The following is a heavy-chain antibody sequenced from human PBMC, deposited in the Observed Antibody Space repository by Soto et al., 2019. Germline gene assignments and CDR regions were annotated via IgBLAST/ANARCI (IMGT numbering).Heavy chain of an antibody. D-gene: IGHD6-19*01. J-gene: IGHJ5*02. V-gene: IGHV4-30-4*01. Sequence: SETLSLTCTVSGGSISSGDYYWSWIRQPPGEGLEWIGYIYYSGSTYYNPSLKSRVTISVDTSKNQFSLKLSSVTAADTAVYYCARAVAGLDWFDPWGQGTWSPSPQ. CDR2: IYYSGST. CDR3: ARAVAGLDWFDP. CDR1: GGSISSGDYY.